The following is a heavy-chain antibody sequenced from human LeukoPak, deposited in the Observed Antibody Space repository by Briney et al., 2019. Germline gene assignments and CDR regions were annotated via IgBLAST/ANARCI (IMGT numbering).Heavy chain of an antibody. CDR3: ARTPVGVDAAMVFTGRGFYYFDY. V-gene: IGHV3-30*04. CDR2: ISYDGSNK. J-gene: IGHJ4*02. CDR1: GFTFSSYA. D-gene: IGHD5-18*01. Sequence: PGRSLRLSCAASGFTFSSYAMHWVRQAPGKGLEWVAVISYDGSNKYYADSVKGRFTISRDNSKNTLYLQMNSLRAEDTAVYYCARTPVGVDAAMVFTGRGFYYFDYWGQGTLVTVSS.